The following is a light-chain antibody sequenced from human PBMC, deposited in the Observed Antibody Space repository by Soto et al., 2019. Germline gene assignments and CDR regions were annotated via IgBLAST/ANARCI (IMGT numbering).Light chain of an antibody. J-gene: IGLJ3*02. Sequence: QLVLTQPPSVSGAPGQRVTISCTGSSSNIGAGYDVHWYQQLPGTAPKLLIYGNSNRPSGVPDRFSGSKSGTSASLAITGLQVEDEADHYCRSYDSSLSGWVFGGGTQRTVL. V-gene: IGLV1-40*01. CDR3: RSYDSSLSGWV. CDR2: GNS. CDR1: SSNIGAGYD.